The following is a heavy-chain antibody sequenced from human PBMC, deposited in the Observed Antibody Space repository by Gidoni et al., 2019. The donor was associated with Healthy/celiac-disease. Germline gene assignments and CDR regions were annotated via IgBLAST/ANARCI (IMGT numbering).Heavy chain of an antibody. V-gene: IGHV3-23*01. Sequence: EVQLLESGGGLVQPGGSLRLSCAASGFTFSSYSRGWVRQAPGKGLAWVSGICGSGGSTYYADSVKGRFTISGDNSKNTLYLQMNSLRAEDTAVYYCAKGGLLMIQLWRYWGQGTLVTVSS. J-gene: IGHJ4*02. CDR2: ICGSGGST. CDR3: AKGGLLMIQLWRY. CDR1: GFTFSSYS. D-gene: IGHD5-18*01.